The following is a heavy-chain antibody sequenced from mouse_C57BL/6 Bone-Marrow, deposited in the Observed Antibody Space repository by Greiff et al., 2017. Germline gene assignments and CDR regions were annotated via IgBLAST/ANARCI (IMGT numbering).Heavy chain of an antibody. V-gene: IGHV1-4*01. J-gene: IGHJ2*01. CDR2: INPSSGYT. Sequence: QVQLQQSGAELVRPGASVKMSCKASGYTFTSYTMHWVKQRPGQGLEWIGNINPSSGYTNYNQKFKDKATLTADKSSSTAYMQLSSLTSEDSAVYYCARVCDGNYDYGGQGTTLTVSA. D-gene: IGHD2-1*01. CDR3: ARVCDGNYDY. CDR1: GYTFTSYT.